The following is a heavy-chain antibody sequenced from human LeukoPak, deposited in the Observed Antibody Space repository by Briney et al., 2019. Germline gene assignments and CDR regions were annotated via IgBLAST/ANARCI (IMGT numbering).Heavy chain of an antibody. CDR1: AYSFSNYG. Sequence: ASVKVSCKTSAYSFSNYGFNWVRQAPGQGLEWMGWISAYNGNTKYAQKLQGRFTMTTDTSTSTAYMELRSLTSDDTAVYYCARDLDGSGSYYTDYWGRGTLVTVSS. CDR2: ISAYNGNT. CDR3: ARDLDGSGSYYTDY. V-gene: IGHV1-18*01. D-gene: IGHD3-10*01. J-gene: IGHJ4*02.